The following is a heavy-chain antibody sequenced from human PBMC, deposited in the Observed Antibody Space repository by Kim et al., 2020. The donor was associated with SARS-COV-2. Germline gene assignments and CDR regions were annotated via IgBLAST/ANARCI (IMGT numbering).Heavy chain of an antibody. Sequence: SVKVSCKATGGTFINYAFSWVRQAPGQGLEWMGVIVPFLGTTHYSQKFQGRLTISADDFTATVYMDLSSLTSDDAAVFFCAKTDLTIRTGYDSWGQGTLVTVSS. J-gene: IGHJ4*02. D-gene: IGHD3-22*01. V-gene: IGHV1-69*13. CDR3: AKTDLTIRTGYDS. CDR1: GGTFINYA. CDR2: IVPFLGTT.